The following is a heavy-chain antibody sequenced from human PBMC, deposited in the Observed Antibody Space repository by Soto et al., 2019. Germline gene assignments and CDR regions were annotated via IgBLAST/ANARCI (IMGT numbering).Heavy chain of an antibody. Sequence: PSETLSLTCTVSGASITFGGYSWSWIRHTPGKGLEWIGYINHLETTFYNPSFESRLTPSIDRAKNQFSLKLHSMSAADRAAYFCARGGGSDSFDYWGQGILVTVSS. D-gene: IGHD1-26*01. V-gene: IGHV4-30-2*01. CDR3: ARGGGSDSFDY. CDR1: GASITFGGYS. J-gene: IGHJ4*02. CDR2: INHLETT.